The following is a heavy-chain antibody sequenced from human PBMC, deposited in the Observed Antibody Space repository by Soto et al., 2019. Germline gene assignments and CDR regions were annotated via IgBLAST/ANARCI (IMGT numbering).Heavy chain of an antibody. D-gene: IGHD1-1*01. CDR3: ARHVGMATTDICWFDS. Sequence: KTSETPSLTCTVSGDSVSSRNYYWGWIRQPPGKGLEWIGSIYFSGNTYYNPSLKGRVTISVDTSKNQFSLKLSSVSAADTALYSCARHVGMATTDICWFDSWGPGTLVTVSS. V-gene: IGHV4-39*01. J-gene: IGHJ5*01. CDR2: IYFSGNT. CDR1: GDSVSSRNYY.